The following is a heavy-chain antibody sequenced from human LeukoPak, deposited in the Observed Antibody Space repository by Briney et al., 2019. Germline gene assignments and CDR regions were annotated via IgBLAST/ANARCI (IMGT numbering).Heavy chain of an antibody. V-gene: IGHV3-30-3*02. CDR1: GFTFSSYA. D-gene: IGHD3-9*01. J-gene: IGHJ3*02. Sequence: GGSLRLSCAASGFTFSSYAMHWVRQAPGKGLEWVAVISYDGSNKYYADSVKGRFTISRDNSKNTLYLQMNSLRAEDTAVYYCAKTISAGEQAFDIWGQGTMVTVSS. CDR2: ISYDGSNK. CDR3: AKTISAGEQAFDI.